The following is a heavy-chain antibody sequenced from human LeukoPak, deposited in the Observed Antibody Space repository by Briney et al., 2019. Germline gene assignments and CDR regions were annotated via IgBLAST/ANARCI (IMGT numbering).Heavy chain of an antibody. CDR3: ARARGSTAAYFDY. D-gene: IGHD5/OR15-5a*01. V-gene: IGHV4-59*08. CDR1: GGSLSSYY. Sequence: SETLPLTCTVSGGSLSSYYWSWIRQPPGKGLEWIGYIYYSGSTNYNPSLKSRVTISVDTSKSQFSLKLSSVTAADTAVFYCARARGSTAAYFDYWGQGTLVTVSS. J-gene: IGHJ4*02. CDR2: IYYSGST.